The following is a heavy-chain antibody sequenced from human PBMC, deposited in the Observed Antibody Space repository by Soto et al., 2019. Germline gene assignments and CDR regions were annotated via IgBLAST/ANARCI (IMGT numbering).Heavy chain of an antibody. CDR1: GFTFSNFA. CDR2: ISGSGSYT. Sequence: PGGSLRLSCAASGFTFSNFAMSWVRQAPGRGLEWVSGISGSGSYTHFADSVKGRFTISRDSSKNTLYLQMNSLRAEDTAVYYCAKGGSSGWYYFDYWGQGTLVTVS. V-gene: IGHV3-23*01. D-gene: IGHD6-19*01. CDR3: AKGGSSGWYYFDY. J-gene: IGHJ4*02.